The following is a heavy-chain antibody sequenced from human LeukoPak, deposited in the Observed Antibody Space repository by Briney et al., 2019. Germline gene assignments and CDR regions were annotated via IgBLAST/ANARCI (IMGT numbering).Heavy chain of an antibody. CDR1: GFTFSSYG. V-gene: IGHV3-33*01. CDR3: ARDALGYSYGDY. CDR2: IWYDGSNK. D-gene: IGHD5-18*01. J-gene: IGHJ4*02. Sequence: GGSLRLSCAASGFTFSSYGMHWVRQAPGEGLEWVAVIWYDGSNKYYADSVKGRFTISRDNSKNTLYLQMNSLRAEDTAVYYCARDALGYSYGDYWGQGTLATVSS.